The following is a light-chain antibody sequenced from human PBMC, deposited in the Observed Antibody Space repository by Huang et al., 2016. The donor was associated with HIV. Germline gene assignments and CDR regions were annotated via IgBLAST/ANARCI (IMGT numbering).Light chain of an antibody. CDR3: QQYGTSPPSLT. V-gene: IGKV3-20*01. CDR1: QSVSGTY. Sequence: EIVLTQSPGTLSLSPGGRVTLSCRASQSVSGTYLAWYQQKPGQAPRLLIYGTSIRATGIPDRFSGSGSATDFTLTISRLEPEDFAVYYCQQYGTSPPSLTFGGGTKVEIK. J-gene: IGKJ4*01. CDR2: GTS.